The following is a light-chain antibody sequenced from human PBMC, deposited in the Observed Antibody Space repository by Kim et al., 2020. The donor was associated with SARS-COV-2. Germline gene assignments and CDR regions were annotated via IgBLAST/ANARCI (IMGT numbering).Light chain of an antibody. Sequence: GESVTISCTGASRDVVGYNYVAWYQQHTGNAPKLMIYDVSKRPSGVPDRFSGSKSGNTASLTISGLQAEDEADYYCCSYAGSYSWVFGGGTQLTVL. CDR1: SRDVVGYNY. J-gene: IGLJ3*02. CDR2: DVS. V-gene: IGLV2-11*01. CDR3: CSYAGSYSWV.